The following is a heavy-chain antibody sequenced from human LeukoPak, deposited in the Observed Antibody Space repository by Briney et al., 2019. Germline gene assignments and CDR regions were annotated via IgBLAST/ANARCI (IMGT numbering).Heavy chain of an antibody. Sequence: PSETLSLTCTVSGGSISSYYWSWIRQPAGKGLEWIGRIYTSGSTNYNPSLKSRVTMSVDTSKNHFSLKLSSVTAADTAVYYCARTTEGGYTYDYFYYYYMDVWGKGTTVTISS. J-gene: IGHJ6*03. CDR3: ARTTEGGYTYDYFYYYYMDV. V-gene: IGHV4-4*07. CDR2: IYTSGST. CDR1: GGSISSYY. D-gene: IGHD5-18*01.